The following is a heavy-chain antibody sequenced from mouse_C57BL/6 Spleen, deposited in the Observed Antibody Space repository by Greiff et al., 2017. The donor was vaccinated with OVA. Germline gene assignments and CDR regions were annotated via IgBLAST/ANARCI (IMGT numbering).Heavy chain of an antibody. CDR2: IYPRSGNT. J-gene: IGHJ2*01. D-gene: IGHD1-1*01. CDR3: ARKDGSSSFDY. V-gene: IGHV1-81*01. Sequence: VKVVESGAELARPGASVKLSCKASGYTFTSYGISWVKQRTGQGLEWIGEIYPRSGNTYYNEKFKGKATLTVDKSSSTAYMELRSLTSEDSAVYFCARKDGSSSFDYWGQGTTLTVSS. CDR1: GYTFTSYG.